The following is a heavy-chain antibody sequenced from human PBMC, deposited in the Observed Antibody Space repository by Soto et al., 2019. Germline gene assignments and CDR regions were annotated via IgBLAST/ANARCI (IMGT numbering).Heavy chain of an antibody. Sequence: PGGSLRLSCAASGFTFSSYSMNWVRQAPGKGLEWVSSISSSSSYIYYADSVKGRFTISRDNAKNSLYLQMNSLRAEDTAVYYCAQGGITMVRGVMDYYYYGMDVWGQGTTVTVSS. CDR3: AQGGITMVRGVMDYYYYGMDV. D-gene: IGHD3-10*01. CDR1: GFTFSSYS. J-gene: IGHJ6*02. CDR2: ISSSSSYI. V-gene: IGHV3-21*01.